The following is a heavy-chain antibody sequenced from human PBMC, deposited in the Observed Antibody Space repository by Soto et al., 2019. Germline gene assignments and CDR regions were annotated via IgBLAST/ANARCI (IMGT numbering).Heavy chain of an antibody. J-gene: IGHJ4*02. CDR3: ARMGYSSSWYDY. V-gene: IGHV4-59*08. CDR1: GGSISSYY. CDR2: IYYSGST. Sequence: SETLSLTCTVSGGSISSYYWSWIRQPPGKGLEWIGYIYYSGSTNYNPSLKSRVTISVDTSKNQFSLKLSSATAADTAVYYCARMGYSSSWYDYWGQGTLVTVSS. D-gene: IGHD6-13*01.